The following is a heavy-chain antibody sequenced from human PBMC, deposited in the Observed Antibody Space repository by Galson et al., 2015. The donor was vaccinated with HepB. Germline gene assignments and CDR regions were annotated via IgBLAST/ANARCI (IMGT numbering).Heavy chain of an antibody. Sequence: SVKVSCKASGYTFTSYDINWVRQVPGQGLEWMGWMNPNNGNRGYPQKFQGRVTLTRDTSISTAYMEVNSLTSEDTAVYYCARGRGLVVTAIPDYWGQGTLVIVSS. V-gene: IGHV1-8*01. D-gene: IGHD2-21*02. CDR3: ARGRGLVVTAIPDY. J-gene: IGHJ4*02. CDR2: MNPNNGNR. CDR1: GYTFTSYD.